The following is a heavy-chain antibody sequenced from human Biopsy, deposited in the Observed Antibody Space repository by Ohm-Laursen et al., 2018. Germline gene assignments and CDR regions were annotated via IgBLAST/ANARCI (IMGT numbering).Heavy chain of an antibody. CDR2: ISWDSGRI. J-gene: IGHJ6*02. Sequence: SLRLSCTASGFTVNDHAMHWVRQPPGKGLEWVSGISWDSGRIGYAGSVKGRFTVSRDNAKKSLFLEMNSLRPEVPALFFFTNYLIPAGTDVWGQGTTVTVSS. CDR3: TNYLIPAGTDV. CDR1: GFTVNDHA. D-gene: IGHD2-21*01. V-gene: IGHV3-9*01.